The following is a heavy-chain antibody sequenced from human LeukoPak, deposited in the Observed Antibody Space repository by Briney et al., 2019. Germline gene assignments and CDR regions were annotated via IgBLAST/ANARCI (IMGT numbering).Heavy chain of an antibody. CDR2: TYWGDDK. V-gene: IGHV2-5*02. J-gene: IGHJ5*02. CDR1: GFSLSAPQVA. CDR3: AHKPAQKNYFDP. Sequence: SGPTLVNPTQTLTPTCTFSGFSLSAPQVAVGWIRQPPGKALEFLALTYWGDDKRFSSSLRSRLTITSDASKNQVVLTVANLDPVDTATYYCAHKPAQKNYFDPWGQGTLVTVSS. D-gene: IGHD1-7*01.